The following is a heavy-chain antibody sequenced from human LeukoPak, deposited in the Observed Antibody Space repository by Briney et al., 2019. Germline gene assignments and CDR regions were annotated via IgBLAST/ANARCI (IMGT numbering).Heavy chain of an antibody. CDR2: IYYSGST. CDR1: GGSISHYF. D-gene: IGHD6-19*01. V-gene: IGHV4-59*08. Sequence: PSETLSLTCTVSGGSISHYFWSWIRQPPGKPLEWIGYIYYSGSTNYNPSLKSRLTISVDTSKDQFSLKLGSVTAADTAVHYCAKTVAGYWYFDLWGRGTLVTVSS. CDR3: AKTVAGYWYFDL. J-gene: IGHJ2*01.